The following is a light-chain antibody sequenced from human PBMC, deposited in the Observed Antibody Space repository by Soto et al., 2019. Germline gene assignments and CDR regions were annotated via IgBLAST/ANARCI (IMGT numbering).Light chain of an antibody. V-gene: IGKV1-39*01. CDR1: QGVSAY. J-gene: IGKJ2*01. CDR3: QHSYKTPHT. CDR2: AAS. Sequence: DIQMTQSPSSLSASVGDRVTITCRASQGVSAYLLWYQQTQGKAPKLLIYAASNLLSGLRSRFIGSGSGTNFSRTTSSLQPEDFGAYYCQHSYKTPHTCSQGAKVETK.